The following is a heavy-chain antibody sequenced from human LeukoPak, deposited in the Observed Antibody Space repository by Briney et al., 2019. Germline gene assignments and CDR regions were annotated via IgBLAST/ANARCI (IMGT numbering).Heavy chain of an antibody. Sequence: PSGTLSLTCTVSGGSISSSSYYWGWIRQPPGKGLEWIGSIYYSGSTYYNPSLKSRLTISLDASKNQFSLRLSSVTAADTAVYYCARGPGYCSSISCPENWFDPWGQGTLVTVSS. D-gene: IGHD2-2*01. V-gene: IGHV4-39*07. CDR1: GGSISSSSYY. CDR3: ARGPGYCSSISCPENWFDP. CDR2: IYYSGST. J-gene: IGHJ5*02.